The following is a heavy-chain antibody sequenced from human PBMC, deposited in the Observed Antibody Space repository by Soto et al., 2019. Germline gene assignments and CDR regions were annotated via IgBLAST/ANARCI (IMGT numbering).Heavy chain of an antibody. CDR1: GGSLSGYY. J-gene: IGHJ4*02. V-gene: IGHV4-34*01. D-gene: IGHD5-12*01. CDR2: IKDGGRT. CDR3: ARGQEGVVATH. Sequence: QVQLQQWGAGLLKPSETLSLNCAVNGGSLSGYYWSWIRQPPGKGLEWIGEIKDGGRTNYSPSLNSRAPTSSDTSNNQFSLRLYSVTAADTGVYYCARGQEGVVATHWDQGTLVTVSS.